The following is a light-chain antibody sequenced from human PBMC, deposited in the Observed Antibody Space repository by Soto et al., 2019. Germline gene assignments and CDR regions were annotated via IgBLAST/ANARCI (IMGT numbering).Light chain of an antibody. CDR1: SGSIASNY. CDR2: EDN. CDR3: QSYDSSNPLV. Sequence: NFMLTQPHSVSESPGKTVTISCTRSSGSIASNYVQWYQQRPGSAPTTVIYEDNQRPSGVPDRFSGSIDSSSNSASLTISGLKTEDEAGYYCQSYDSSNPLVFGGGTKLTVL. V-gene: IGLV6-57*03. J-gene: IGLJ2*01.